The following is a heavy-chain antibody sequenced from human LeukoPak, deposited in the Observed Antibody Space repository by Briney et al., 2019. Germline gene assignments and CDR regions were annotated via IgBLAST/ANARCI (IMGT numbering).Heavy chain of an antibody. CDR2: IDGRSYYT. CDR1: GFTFGDYY. Sequence: GGSLRLSCVASGFTFGDYYMSWIRQAPGKGLEWISYIDGRSYYTKYADSVNGRFTISRDSAKNSLYLQMNSLRADDTAVYYCARDSGPGSYRYWYFDLWGRGTLVTVSS. V-gene: IGHV3-11*06. J-gene: IGHJ2*01. CDR3: ARDSGPGSYRYWYFDL. D-gene: IGHD3-22*01.